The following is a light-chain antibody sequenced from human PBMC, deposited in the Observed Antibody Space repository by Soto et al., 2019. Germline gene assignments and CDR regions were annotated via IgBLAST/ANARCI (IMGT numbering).Light chain of an antibody. CDR3: SSYGASSTL. CDR1: SSDIGSYNY. V-gene: IGLV2-14*03. J-gene: IGLJ3*02. Sequence: QSALTQPASLSGSPGQSITISCTGTSSDIGSYNYVSWYQQHPGKAPKLMIFDVSYRPSGISDRFSGSKSGKTAPLTISGLQHEDEADYYCSSYGASSTLFGGGTKLTVL. CDR2: DVS.